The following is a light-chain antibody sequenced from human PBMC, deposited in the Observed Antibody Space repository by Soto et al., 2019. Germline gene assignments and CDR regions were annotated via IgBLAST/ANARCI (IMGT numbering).Light chain of an antibody. CDR1: SSDIGAYNS. J-gene: IGLJ1*01. V-gene: IGLV2-14*01. CDR2: EVS. CDR3: SSRTTSNPYV. Sequence: QSALTQPASVSGSPGQSITISCTGTSSDIGAYNSVSWYQQHPGKAPKLMIYEVSNRPSGVSNRLSASKSGNTASLTISGLQAEDEADYYCSSRTTSNPYVFGTGTKVTVL.